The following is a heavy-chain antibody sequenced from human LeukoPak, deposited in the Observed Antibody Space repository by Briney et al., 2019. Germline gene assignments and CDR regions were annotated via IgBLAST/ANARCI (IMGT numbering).Heavy chain of an antibody. D-gene: IGHD2-2*01. CDR2: IWYDGSNK. CDR3: ARGKSSTSCPGDY. CDR1: GFTFSSYG. V-gene: IGHV3-33*01. J-gene: IGHJ4*02. Sequence: PGRSLRLSCAASGFTFSSYGMHWVCQAPGKGLEWVAVIWYDGSNKYYADSVKGRFTISRDNSKNTLYLQMNSLRAEDTAVYYCARGKSSTSCPGDYWGQGTLVTVSS.